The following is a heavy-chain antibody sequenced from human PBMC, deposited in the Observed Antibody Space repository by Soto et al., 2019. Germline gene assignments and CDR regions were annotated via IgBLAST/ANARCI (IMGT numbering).Heavy chain of an antibody. CDR3: AKDLDDILTGFGGGSYFDY. Sequence: GGSLRLSCAASGFTFSSYAMSWVRQAPGKGLEWVSAISGSGGSTYYADSVKGRFTISRDNSKNTLYLQMNSLRAEDTAVYYCAKDLDDILTGFGGGSYFDYWGQGTLVTVSS. CDR2: ISGSGGST. CDR1: GFTFSSYA. V-gene: IGHV3-23*01. J-gene: IGHJ4*02. D-gene: IGHD3-9*01.